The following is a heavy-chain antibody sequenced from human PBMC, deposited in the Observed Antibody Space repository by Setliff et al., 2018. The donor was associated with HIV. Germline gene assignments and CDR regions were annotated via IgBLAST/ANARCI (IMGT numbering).Heavy chain of an antibody. CDR1: GFTFNDYY. D-gene: IGHD6-19*01. Sequence: GGSLRLSCAVSGFTFNDYYMSWIRQAPGKGLEYISYISSSSSTIYYADSVKGRFTISRDNAKNSLYLQMNSLRAEDTAVYYCARDSGGWYPTGDYYYYYMDVWGKGTTVTVSS. J-gene: IGHJ6*03. V-gene: IGHV3-11*04. CDR3: ARDSGGWYPTGDYYYYYMDV. CDR2: ISSSSSTI.